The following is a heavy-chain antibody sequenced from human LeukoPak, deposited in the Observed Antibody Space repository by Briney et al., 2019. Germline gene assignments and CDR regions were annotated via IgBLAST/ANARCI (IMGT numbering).Heavy chain of an antibody. CDR3: ANGGVGISASIFDY. CDR2: INGNGGGS. CDR1: GFTFSDHA. V-gene: IGHV3-23*01. J-gene: IGHJ4*02. Sequence: PGGSLRLSCAASGFTFSDHAMSWVRQAPAKGLEWVSSINGNGGGSYYIDSVKGRFTVSRDNSENTLYLQMNSLRAEDTAVYYCANGGVGISASIFDYWGQGTLVTVSS. D-gene: IGHD2-8*02.